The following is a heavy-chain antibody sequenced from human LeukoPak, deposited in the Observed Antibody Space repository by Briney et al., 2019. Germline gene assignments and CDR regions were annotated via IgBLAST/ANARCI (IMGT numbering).Heavy chain of an antibody. J-gene: IGHJ4*02. CDR1: GGSITSGTYY. D-gene: IGHD4-11*01. CDR2: MYYSGSP. V-gene: IGHV4-39*01. CDR3: VRSTTVTTWFDY. Sequence: SETLSLTCTVSGGSITSGTYYWGWTRQLPGKGLEWIGNMYYSGSPYHNPSLKSRVTISVDTSKNQFSLKLNSVTASDTAVYYCVRSTTVTTWFDYWGQGTLVTVSS.